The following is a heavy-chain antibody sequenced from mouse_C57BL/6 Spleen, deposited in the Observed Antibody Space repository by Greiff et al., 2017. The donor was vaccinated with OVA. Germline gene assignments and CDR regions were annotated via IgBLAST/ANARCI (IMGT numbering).Heavy chain of an antibody. CDR3: ARDYGNYDYAMDY. V-gene: IGHV5-17*01. J-gene: IGHJ4*01. CDR2: ISSGSSTI. D-gene: IGHD2-1*01. Sequence: EVMLVESGGGLVKPGGSLKLSCAASGFTFSDYGMHWVRQAPEKGLEWVAYISSGSSTIYYADTVKGRFTISRDNAKNTLYLQMTSLRSEDTAMYYCARDYGNYDYAMDYWGQGTSVTVSS. CDR1: GFTFSDYG.